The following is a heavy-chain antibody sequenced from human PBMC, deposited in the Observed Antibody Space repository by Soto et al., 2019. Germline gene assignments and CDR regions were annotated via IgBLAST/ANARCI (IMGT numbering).Heavy chain of an antibody. Sequence: EVQLVESGGGLVQPGGSLRLTCAASGFTVSKYWMSWVRQTSGKGLEWVANMNQDGSDKNYVDSVKGRFTISRDTAKNALYLQRNSRGADDTAVYYCAGGGGNFDQWGQGTLVTVSS. V-gene: IGHV3-7*04. J-gene: IGHJ4*02. CDR1: GFTVSKYW. D-gene: IGHD3-16*01. CDR2: MNQDGSDK. CDR3: AGGGGNFDQ.